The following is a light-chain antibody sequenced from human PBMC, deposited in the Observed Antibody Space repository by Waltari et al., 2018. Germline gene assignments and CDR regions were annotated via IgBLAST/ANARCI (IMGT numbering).Light chain of an antibody. J-gene: IGKJ4*01. CDR1: QSLLHSNGYNY. CDR2: LGS. V-gene: IGKV2-28*01. Sequence: DIVMTQSPLSLPVPPGEPASISCRSSQSLLHSNGYNYLDWYLQKSGQSPQLLIYLGSNRASGVPDRFSGSGSGTDFTLKISRVEAEDVGVYYCMQALQTPRLTFGGGTKVEIK. CDR3: MQALQTPRLT.